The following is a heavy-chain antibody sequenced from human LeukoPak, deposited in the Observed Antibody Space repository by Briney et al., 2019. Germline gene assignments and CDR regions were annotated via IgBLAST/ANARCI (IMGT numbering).Heavy chain of an antibody. J-gene: IGHJ4*02. CDR1: GFTINNYG. CDR2: ISGGVGIT. D-gene: IGHD4-23*01. V-gene: IGHV3-23*01. Sequence: PGGSLRLSCPSSGFTINNYGMTWVRQVPGKGLEWVSVISGGVGITNYADSVKGRFTISRDTSENTLYLQMNSLRADDTGVYYCAKGVGGNPRYYFDYWGQGTVVTVSS. CDR3: AKGVGGNPRYYFDY.